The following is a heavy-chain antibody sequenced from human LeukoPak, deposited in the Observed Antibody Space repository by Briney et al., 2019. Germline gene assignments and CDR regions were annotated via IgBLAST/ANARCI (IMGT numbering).Heavy chain of an antibody. Sequence: PGGSLRLSCAASGFTFDDYGMSWVRQAPGKGLEWVSGINWNGGSTGYADSVKGRFTISRDNAKNSLYLQMNSLRAEDTALYHCARKTSGSSDWYFDLWGRGTLVTVSS. D-gene: IGHD1-26*01. V-gene: IGHV3-20*01. CDR2: INWNGGST. J-gene: IGHJ2*01. CDR1: GFTFDDYG. CDR3: ARKTSGSSDWYFDL.